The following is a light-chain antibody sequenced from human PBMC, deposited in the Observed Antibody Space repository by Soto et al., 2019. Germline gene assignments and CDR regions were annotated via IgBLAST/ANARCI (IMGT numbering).Light chain of an antibody. CDR1: RSLVYKDGNTY. CDR3: MQGTNWPYT. J-gene: IGKJ2*01. CDR2: RVS. V-gene: IGKV2-30*01. Sequence: DIVMTQSPLSLPVTLGQPASISCRSSRSLVYKDGNTYLNWFHQRPGQSPRRLIYRVSDRDSGVPDRFSGTGSRTDFTLQISRVEAEDLGVYYCMQGTNWPYTFGQGTELEIK.